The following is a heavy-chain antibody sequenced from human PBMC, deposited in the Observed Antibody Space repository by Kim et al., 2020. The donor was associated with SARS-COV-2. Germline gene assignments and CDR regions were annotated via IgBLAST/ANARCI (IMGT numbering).Heavy chain of an antibody. CDR1: GGSISSSSYY. V-gene: IGHV4-39*01. D-gene: IGHD2-8*01. CDR2: IYYSGST. CDR3: ASRYCTNGVCDTYY. Sequence: SETLSLTCTVSGGSISSSSYYWGWIRQPPGKGLEWIGSIYYSGSTYYNPSLKSRVTISVDTSKNQFSLKLSSVTAADTAVYYCASRYCTNGVCDTYYWGQGTLVTVSS. J-gene: IGHJ4*02.